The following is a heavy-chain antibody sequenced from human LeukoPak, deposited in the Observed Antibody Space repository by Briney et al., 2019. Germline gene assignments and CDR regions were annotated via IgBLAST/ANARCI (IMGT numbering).Heavy chain of an antibody. J-gene: IGHJ4*02. CDR2: IYYSGST. Sequence: SETLSLTCTVSGGSISSSSYFWGWVRQPAGKGLEWLGSIYYSGSTYYNPSLKSRVTLSVDTSKNQFSLKLNSVTAADTAVYYCARSGWFGEASMLWGQGTLVTVSS. CDR1: GGSISSSSYF. D-gene: IGHD3-10*01. V-gene: IGHV4-39*01. CDR3: ARSGWFGEASML.